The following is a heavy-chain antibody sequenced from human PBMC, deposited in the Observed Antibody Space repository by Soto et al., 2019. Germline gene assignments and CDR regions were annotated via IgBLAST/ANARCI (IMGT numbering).Heavy chain of an antibody. CDR1: GYTFTGYY. CDR3: ARADIVVVPAAPGGYYYYGMDV. V-gene: IGHV1-2*02. J-gene: IGHJ6*02. D-gene: IGHD2-2*01. CDR2: INPNSGGT. Sequence: ASVKVSCKASGYTFTGYYMHWVRQAPGQGLEWMGWINPNSGGTNYAQKFQGRVTMTRDTSISTAYMELSRLRSDDTAVYYCARADIVVVPAAPGGYYYYGMDVWGQGTTVTVPS.